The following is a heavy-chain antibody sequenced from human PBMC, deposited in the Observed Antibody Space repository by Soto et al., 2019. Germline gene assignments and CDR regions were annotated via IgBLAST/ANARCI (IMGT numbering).Heavy chain of an antibody. J-gene: IGHJ3*02. CDR2: IVFGSGNT. Sequence: SVKVSCKASGFTFTSSAVQWVRQARGQRLEWIGWIVFGSGNTNYAQKFQERVTITRDMSTSTAYMELSSLGSEDTAVYYCAATYYYDSSTYQQENDASDIWGQGIMVTVSS. D-gene: IGHD3-22*01. CDR1: GFTFTSSA. V-gene: IGHV1-58*01. CDR3: AATYYYDSSTYQQENDASDI.